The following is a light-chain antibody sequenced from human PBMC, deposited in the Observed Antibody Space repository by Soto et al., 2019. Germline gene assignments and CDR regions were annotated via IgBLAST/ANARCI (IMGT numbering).Light chain of an antibody. Sequence: QSALTQPASVSGSPGQSITISCTGTSSDVCAYNYVSWYQQHPGKAPKLMIYDVSNRPSGVSNRFSGSKSGNTASLTISGLQAEDEADYYCGSYTSGSTLVLFGGGTKLTVL. CDR3: GSYTSGSTLVL. CDR2: DVS. V-gene: IGLV2-14*03. CDR1: SSDVCAYNY. J-gene: IGLJ2*01.